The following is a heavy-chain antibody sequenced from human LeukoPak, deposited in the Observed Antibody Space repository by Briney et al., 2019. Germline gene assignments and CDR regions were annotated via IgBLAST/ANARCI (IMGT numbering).Heavy chain of an antibody. CDR1: GASFSSYY. D-gene: IGHD2-2*01. V-gene: IGHV4-59*01. CDR3: ARAPRDRGYCGATSCFEYMAV. Sequence: SETLSLTCTVSGASFSSYYWSWLRQPPGKGLEWMAYIFYNGDTKYNPSLKSRVTISVDTSKTQFSLKVTSVTAADTAVYYCARAPRDRGYCGATSCFEYMAVWGRGTTVTISS. J-gene: IGHJ6*03. CDR2: IFYNGDT.